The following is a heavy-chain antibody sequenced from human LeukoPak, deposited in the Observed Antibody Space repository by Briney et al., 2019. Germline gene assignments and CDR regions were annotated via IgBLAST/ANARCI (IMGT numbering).Heavy chain of an antibody. J-gene: IGHJ4*02. CDR1: GGSISSYY. CDR3: ARARVDSSGTYDY. V-gene: IGHV4-59*01. D-gene: IGHD3-22*01. CDR2: IYYSGST. Sequence: SETLSLTCTVSGGSISSYYWSWIRQPPGKGLEWIGYIYYSGSTNYNPSLKSRVTISLDTSKNQFSLKLSSVTAADTAVYYCARARVDSSGTYDYWGQGTLVTVSS.